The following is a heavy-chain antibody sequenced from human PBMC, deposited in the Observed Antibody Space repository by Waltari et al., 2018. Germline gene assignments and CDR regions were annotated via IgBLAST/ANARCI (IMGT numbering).Heavy chain of an antibody. J-gene: IGHJ6*02. Sequence: EEQLLESGGGLVQPGDSLRLSCAGSGFRFSTYWINWVRQAPGKGLVWVARIGTDETTMTYADSVKGRFTISRDNAKNTVYLQMKRLRAEDTAVYYCARLAPRTYRSPVPGRHYYYGMDVWGQGTTVTVSS. D-gene: IGHD3-10*01. CDR2: IGTDETTM. CDR1: GFRFSTYW. V-gene: IGHV3-74*03. CDR3: ARLAPRTYRSPVPGRHYYYGMDV.